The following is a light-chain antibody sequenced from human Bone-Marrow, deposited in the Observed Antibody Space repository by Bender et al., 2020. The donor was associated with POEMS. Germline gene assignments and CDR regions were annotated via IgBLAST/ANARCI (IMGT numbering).Light chain of an antibody. Sequence: YVLTQAPSVSVAPGETARLTCGGNNLGGKRVHWHQQKTGQAPILVVSDDSDRPSGIPERFSGSNSGNTATLTVTRVEGGDEADYYCQVWDSSTYHWVFGGGTKLTVL. CDR1: NLGGKR. CDR2: DDS. CDR3: QVWDSSTYHWV. J-gene: IGLJ3*02. V-gene: IGLV3-21*02.